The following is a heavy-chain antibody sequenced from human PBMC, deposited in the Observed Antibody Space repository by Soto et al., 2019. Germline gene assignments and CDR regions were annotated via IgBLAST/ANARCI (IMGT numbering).Heavy chain of an antibody. CDR1: GDNVSSNSAA. V-gene: IGHV6-1*01. Sequence: PSQTLSLTCAISGDNVSSNSAARNWIRQSPSRGLEWLGRTYYRSKWNTDYAVSVNSRITISPDTSKNQFSLQLKSVTPEDTGVYYCARDYYESGGYFDCWGQGNLVTVSS. J-gene: IGHJ4*02. D-gene: IGHD3-22*01. CDR3: ARDYYESGGYFDC. CDR2: TYYRSKWNT.